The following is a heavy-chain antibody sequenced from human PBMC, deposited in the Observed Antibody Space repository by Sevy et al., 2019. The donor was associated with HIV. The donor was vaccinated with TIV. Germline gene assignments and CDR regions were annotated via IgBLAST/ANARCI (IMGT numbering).Heavy chain of an antibody. Sequence: GGSLRLSCAASGFTFSSYAMSWVRQAPGKGLEWVSAISGSGGSTYYADSVKGRFTISRDNSKNTLYLQMNSLRAEDTAVYNCAKPSVDWVVVAANFDYWGQGTLVTVSS. J-gene: IGHJ4*02. CDR1: GFTFSSYA. CDR2: ISGSGGST. CDR3: AKPSVDWVVVAANFDY. D-gene: IGHD2-15*01. V-gene: IGHV3-23*01.